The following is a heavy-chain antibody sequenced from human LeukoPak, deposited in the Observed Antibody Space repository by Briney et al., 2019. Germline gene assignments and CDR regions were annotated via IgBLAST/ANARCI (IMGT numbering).Heavy chain of an antibody. Sequence: GGSLRLSCAASGFTFDDYAMHWVRQAPGRGLEWVSGISWNSGSLDYADSVKGRFTISRDNAKNSLYLQMNSLRAEDTALYYCAKDSSGYDLRHFDYWGQGTLVTVSS. CDR2: ISWNSGSL. CDR3: AKDSSGYDLRHFDY. D-gene: IGHD5-12*01. J-gene: IGHJ4*02. CDR1: GFTFDDYA. V-gene: IGHV3-9*01.